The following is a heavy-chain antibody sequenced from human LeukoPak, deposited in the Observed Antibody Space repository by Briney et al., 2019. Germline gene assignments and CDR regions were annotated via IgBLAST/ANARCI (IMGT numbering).Heavy chain of an antibody. Sequence: PSGTLSLTCAVSGGSITNNNWWSWVRQPPGQGLAWIGEIYHSGSTNYNPSLKSRVTISVDKSENQFSLKLTSVTAADTAVYYCARVEDYGDYVGWFDPWGQGTLVTVSS. J-gene: IGHJ5*02. CDR3: ARVEDYGDYVGWFDP. CDR2: IYHSGST. CDR1: GGSITNNNW. D-gene: IGHD4-17*01. V-gene: IGHV4-4*02.